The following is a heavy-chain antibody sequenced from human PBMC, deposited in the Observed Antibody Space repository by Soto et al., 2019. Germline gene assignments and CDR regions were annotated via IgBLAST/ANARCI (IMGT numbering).Heavy chain of an antibody. V-gene: IGHV2-5*01. CDR2: IYWNDDK. CDR1: GFSFRNGGEN. Sequence: ESGPTLVNPTETLTLTCTFSGFSFRNGGENVGWIRQPPGKALEWLALIYWNDDKRYRPSLKSRLTITKDTSKNQVVLTLTNMDPVDTATHYCAHSQWGGAAAAGVFDYWGQGTLVTVSS. J-gene: IGHJ4*02. D-gene: IGHD6-13*01. CDR3: AHSQWGGAAAAGVFDY.